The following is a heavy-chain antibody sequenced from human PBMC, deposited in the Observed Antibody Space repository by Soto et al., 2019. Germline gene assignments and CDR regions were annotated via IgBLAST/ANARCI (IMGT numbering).Heavy chain of an antibody. Sequence: EVQLVESGGRLVQRGGSLRLSCSGSGFIFGDHVMDWVRQAPGKGLEWVAGISGSGNSPFFRDSVKGRFTISRDNSNNTVYLEMNNLRDEDSAMYFCARGTHSYSGSHELDAWGLGTLVTVSS. D-gene: IGHD1-26*01. CDR3: ARGTHSYSGSHELDA. J-gene: IGHJ5*02. V-gene: IGHV3-23*04. CDR1: GFIFGDHV. CDR2: ISGSGNSP.